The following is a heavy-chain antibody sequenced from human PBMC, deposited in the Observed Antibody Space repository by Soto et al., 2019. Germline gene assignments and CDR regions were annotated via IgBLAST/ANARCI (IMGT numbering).Heavy chain of an antibody. CDR1: GFTFPTYW. CDR2: ISPDGSAI. D-gene: IGHD4-4*01. V-gene: IGHV3-7*03. Sequence: GGSVRLSCAVSGFTFPTYWMTWVRQAPGKGLEWVANISPDGSAIQYAVSVEGRFTISRDNAKNSVDLQMTDLRAEDTALYYCVRNSGHYRLDHWGQGTLVTVSS. CDR3: VRNSGHYRLDH. J-gene: IGHJ4*02.